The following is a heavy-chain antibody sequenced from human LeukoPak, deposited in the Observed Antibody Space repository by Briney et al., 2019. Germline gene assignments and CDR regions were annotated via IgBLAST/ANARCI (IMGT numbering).Heavy chain of an antibody. CDR2: INHRGST. V-gene: IGHV4-34*01. J-gene: IGHJ4*02. D-gene: IGHD1-1*01. CDR1: GESFSGHY. Sequence: PSETLSLTCAVYGESFSGHYGSWIRQPPGKGLEWIGEINHRGSTSYNPSLKSRVTISVDTSKNQFSLNLNSVTAADTAVYYCARRPSGQVVEDYWGQGTLVTVSS. CDR3: ARRPSGQVVEDY.